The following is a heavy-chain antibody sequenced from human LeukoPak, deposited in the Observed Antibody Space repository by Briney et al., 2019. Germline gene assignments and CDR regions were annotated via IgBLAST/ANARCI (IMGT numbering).Heavy chain of an antibody. J-gene: IGHJ4*02. CDR1: GGTFSNFA. Sequence: SVKVSCKASGGTFSNFAISWVRQAPAQGLEWMGRIIPVFGTANYAQKFQGRVTITTDESTNTAYMELSSLRSDDTAVYYCARDYPRSLYSSGWYGNDYWGQGTLVTVSS. D-gene: IGHD6-19*01. CDR2: IIPVFGTA. V-gene: IGHV1-69*05. CDR3: ARDYPRSLYSSGWYGNDY.